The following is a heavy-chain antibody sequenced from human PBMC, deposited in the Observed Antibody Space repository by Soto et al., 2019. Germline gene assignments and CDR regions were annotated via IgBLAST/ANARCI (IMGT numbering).Heavy chain of an antibody. CDR1: GFTFSNYA. D-gene: IGHD6-13*01. V-gene: IGHV3-23*01. Sequence: PGGSLRLSCVGSGFTFSNYAMSWVRQAPGTKLEWLSSISDNTYYADSVKGRFTISRDDSKNTLYLQMNSLRVEDTAVYYCAKGRGSSDWYGGYWGQGTLVTVSS. J-gene: IGHJ4*02. CDR2: ISDNT. CDR3: AKGRGSSDWYGGY.